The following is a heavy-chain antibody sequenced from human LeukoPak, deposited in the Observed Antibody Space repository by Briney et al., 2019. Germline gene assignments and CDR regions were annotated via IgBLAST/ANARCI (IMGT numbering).Heavy chain of an antibody. CDR3: AREGVGYYLDQ. V-gene: IGHV3-21*01. CDR2: IRGSSSYM. D-gene: IGHD2-15*01. Sequence: GGLRLSCAGSGFSFSSYSLNWVRQAPGKGLEWVSFIRGSSSYMYYADSVKGRFTISRDNAKNSLYLQMNNLRAEDTAVYYCAREGVGYYLDQWGQGTLVTVSS. CDR1: GFSFSSYS. J-gene: IGHJ4*02.